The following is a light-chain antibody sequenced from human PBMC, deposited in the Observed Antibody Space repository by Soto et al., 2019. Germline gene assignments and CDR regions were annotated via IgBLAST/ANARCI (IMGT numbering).Light chain of an antibody. CDR1: QSVSRN. V-gene: IGKV3-15*01. CDR3: QQYNNWPFT. J-gene: IGKJ3*01. Sequence: EIVMTQSPATLSVSPGERATLSCRARQSVSRNLAWYQQKPGQAPRLLIYGASTRATGIPARFSGSGSGTEFTLTISSLQSEDFAVYYCQQYNNWPFTFGPGTKVDIK. CDR2: GAS.